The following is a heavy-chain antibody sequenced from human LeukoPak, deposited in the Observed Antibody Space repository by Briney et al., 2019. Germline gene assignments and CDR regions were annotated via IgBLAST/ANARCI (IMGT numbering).Heavy chain of an antibody. J-gene: IGHJ4*02. CDR2: IRPDGNVA. V-gene: IGHV3-7*01. D-gene: IGHD7-27*01. Sequence: GGSLRLSCAASGFSFSENWVSWVRQAPGKGPEWVANIRPDGNVAFHVDFVKGRFSISRDNAKNTLYLQMNGLRVEDTALYYCARDDHWGWDKWGRGTLVTVSS. CDR1: GFSFSENW. CDR3: ARDDHWGWDK.